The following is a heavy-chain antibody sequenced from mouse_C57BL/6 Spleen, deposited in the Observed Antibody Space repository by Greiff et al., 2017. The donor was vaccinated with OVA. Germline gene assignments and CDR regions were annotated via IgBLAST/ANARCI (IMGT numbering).Heavy chain of an antibody. CDR1: GFTFSSYA. D-gene: IGHD2-1*01. J-gene: IGHJ4*01. Sequence: EVKVIESGEGLVKPGGSLKLSCAASGFTFSSYAMSWVRQTPEKRLEWVAYISSGGDYIYYADTVKGRFTISRDNARNTLYLQMSSLKSEDTAMYYCTREGGNYDYAMDYWGQGTSVTVSS. CDR2: ISSGGDYI. V-gene: IGHV5-9-1*02. CDR3: TREGGNYDYAMDY.